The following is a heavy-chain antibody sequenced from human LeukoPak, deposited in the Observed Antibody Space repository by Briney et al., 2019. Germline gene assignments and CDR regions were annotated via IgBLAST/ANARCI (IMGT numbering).Heavy chain of an antibody. Sequence: SETLSLTCTVSGDSISSGGYSWSCIRQPPGKGLEWIGYIYHSGSTYYNPSLKSRVTISVDRSKNQFSLKLSSVTAADTAVYYCARGTNYGGNFDYWGQGTLVTVSS. V-gene: IGHV4-30-2*01. CDR1: GDSISSGGYS. D-gene: IGHD4-23*01. CDR2: IYHSGST. J-gene: IGHJ4*02. CDR3: ARGTNYGGNFDY.